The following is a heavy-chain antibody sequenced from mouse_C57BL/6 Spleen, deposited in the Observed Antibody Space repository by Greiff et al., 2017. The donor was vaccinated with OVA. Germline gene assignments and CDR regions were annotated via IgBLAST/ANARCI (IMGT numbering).Heavy chain of an antibody. V-gene: IGHV1-55*01. Sequence: QVQLKQPGAELVKPGASVKMSCKASGYTFTSYWLTWVKQRPGQGLEWIGDISPGSGSTNYNAKFKSKATLTVDTSSSTAYMQLSSLTSEDSAVYYCARSYDYFDYWGQGTTLTVSS. CDR2: ISPGSGST. J-gene: IGHJ2*01. CDR3: ARSYDYFDY. CDR1: GYTFTSYW. D-gene: IGHD2-3*01.